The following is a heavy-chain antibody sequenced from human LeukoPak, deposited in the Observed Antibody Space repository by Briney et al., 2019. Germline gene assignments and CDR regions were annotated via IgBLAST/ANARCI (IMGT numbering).Heavy chain of an antibody. CDR3: ARWKDYYDSSGYYRGDY. D-gene: IGHD3-22*01. CDR2: ISAYNSNT. CDR1: GYTFTSYG. J-gene: IGHJ4*02. Sequence: ASVTVSCKASGYTFTSYGISWVRQAPGQGLEWMGWISAYNSNTNYAQKLQGRVTMTTDTSTSTAYMELRSLRSDDTAVYYCARWKDYYDSSGYYRGDYWGQGTLVTVSS. V-gene: IGHV1-18*01.